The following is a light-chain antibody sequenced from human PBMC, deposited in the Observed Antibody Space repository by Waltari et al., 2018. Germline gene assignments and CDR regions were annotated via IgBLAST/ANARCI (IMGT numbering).Light chain of an antibody. Sequence: SSELTQGPDVSVALGQTVKITCQGDSLRTSYASWYQVKPGQAPVLVLFGKEKRPSGIQVRISGDSSGTTASLTITGAQAEDEADYYCHSRKGSDNQVVFGGGTKLTVL. CDR3: HSRKGSDNQVV. J-gene: IGLJ3*02. V-gene: IGLV3-19*01. CDR1: SLRTSY. CDR2: GKE.